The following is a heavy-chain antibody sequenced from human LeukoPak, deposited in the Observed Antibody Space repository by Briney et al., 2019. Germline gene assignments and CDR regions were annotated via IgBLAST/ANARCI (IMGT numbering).Heavy chain of an antibody. CDR1: GGSIISYY. D-gene: IGHD5-18*01. CDR2: IYYTGST. Sequence: PSETLSLTCTVSGGSIISYYWSWIRQPPGKGLEWIGYIYYTGSTNYNPSLKSRVTISVDTSKNQFSLKLSSVTAADTAVYYCARDRNGYSYGLLDPWGQGTLVTLSS. J-gene: IGHJ5*02. CDR3: ARDRNGYSYGLLDP. V-gene: IGHV4-59*01.